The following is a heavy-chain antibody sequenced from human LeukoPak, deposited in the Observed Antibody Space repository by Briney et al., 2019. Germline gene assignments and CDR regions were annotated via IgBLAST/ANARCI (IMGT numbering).Heavy chain of an antibody. CDR1: GFTFSSYA. CDR3: VKYTGNSTLVRFDY. J-gene: IGHJ4*02. D-gene: IGHD4-23*01. V-gene: IGHV3-23*01. CDR2: ISGSGSGT. Sequence: PGGSLRLSCAASGFTFSSYAMTWVRQAAGKGLEWVSGISGSGSGTYYADSVKGRFTISRDNSKTTLYLQMNSLRAEDTALYYCVKYTGNSTLVRFDYWGQGTLVTVSS.